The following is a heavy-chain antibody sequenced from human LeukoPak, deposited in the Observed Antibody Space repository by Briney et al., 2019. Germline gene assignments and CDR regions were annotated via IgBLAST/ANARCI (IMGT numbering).Heavy chain of an antibody. CDR1: GGSISSYY. CDR3: ARVGPDSSGYSMYYFDY. D-gene: IGHD3-22*01. J-gene: IGHJ4*02. V-gene: IGHV4-59*01. CDR2: IYYSGST. Sequence: SSETLSLTCTVSGGSISSYYWSWIRQPPGKGLEWIGYIYYSGSTNYNPSLKSRVTISVDTSKNQFSLKLSSVTAADTAVYYCARVGPDSSGYSMYYFDYWGQGTLVTVSS.